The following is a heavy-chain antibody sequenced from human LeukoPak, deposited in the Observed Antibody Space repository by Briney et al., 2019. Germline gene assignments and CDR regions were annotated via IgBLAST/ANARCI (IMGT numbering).Heavy chain of an antibody. CDR1: GFTFSNYA. Sequence: GRSLRLSCAASGFTFSNYAMSWVRQAPGKGLEWVSGVSGTGGRTSYAASVKGRFTISRDNSKNTLYLQMNSLRAEDTAVYSCAKGGTYYYDSSGYTQYYYYMDVWGKGTTVTVSS. V-gene: IGHV3-23*01. CDR3: AKGGTYYYDSSGYTQYYYYMDV. CDR2: VSGTGGRT. J-gene: IGHJ6*03. D-gene: IGHD3-22*01.